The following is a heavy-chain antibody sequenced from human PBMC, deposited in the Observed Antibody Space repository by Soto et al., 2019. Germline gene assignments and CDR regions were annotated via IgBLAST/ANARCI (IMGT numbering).Heavy chain of an antibody. CDR1: RVAFSKFI. J-gene: IGHJ6*02. Sequence: QAQLDHSGGEVKKPGSSVKVSCKASRVAFSKFIVTWVRQAPGLGLEWVGGIIPIFGTANYAQKFQGRVTITADETTSTSYMEVNNLRSEDTAVYYCAKVRYSSPMGYYYGMDVWGQGTTVTVSS. CDR2: IIPIFGTA. V-gene: IGHV1-69*01. D-gene: IGHD6-19*01. CDR3: AKVRYSSPMGYYYGMDV.